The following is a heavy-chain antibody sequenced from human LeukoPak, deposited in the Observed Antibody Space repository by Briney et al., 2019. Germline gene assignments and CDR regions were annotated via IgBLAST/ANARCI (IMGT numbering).Heavy chain of an antibody. V-gene: IGHV4-34*01. CDR1: GGSFSGYY. D-gene: IGHD2-2*01. J-gene: IGHJ5*02. CDR3: ARNIVVVPAANPGWLDP. Sequence: PSETLSLTSAVYGGSFSGYYWSWIRQPPGKGLEWIGEINHSGSTNYNPSLKSRVTISVDTSKNQFSLKLSSVTAADTAVYYCARNIVVVPAANPGWLDPWGQGTLVTVSS. CDR2: INHSGST.